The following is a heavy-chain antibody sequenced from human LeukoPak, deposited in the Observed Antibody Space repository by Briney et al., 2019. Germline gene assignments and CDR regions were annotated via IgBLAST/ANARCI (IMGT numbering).Heavy chain of an antibody. D-gene: IGHD3-22*01. CDR2: ISSSSSTI. Sequence: GGSLRLSCAASGFTFSSYSMNWVRQAPGKGLEWVSYISSSSSTIYYADSVKGRFTISRDNAKNSLYLQMNSLRAEDTAVYYCARDLVYDSSGYYYLDWGQGTLVTVSS. J-gene: IGHJ4*02. CDR1: GFTFSSYS. V-gene: IGHV3-48*04. CDR3: ARDLVYDSSGYYYLD.